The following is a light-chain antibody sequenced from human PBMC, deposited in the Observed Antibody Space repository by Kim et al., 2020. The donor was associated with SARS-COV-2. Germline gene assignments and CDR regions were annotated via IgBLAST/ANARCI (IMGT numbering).Light chain of an antibody. CDR1: QAISSN. CDR2: AAS. V-gene: IGKV1-16*01. Sequence: ASVDVRLTITCWASQAISSNLSWFQQKPAKAPKSWIYAASILQSGAPSRLSGAGSCTDFPLPISTLHAEDSGTYYCQQYSAYPPTFGQGSKVDI. CDR3: QQYSAYPPT. J-gene: IGKJ1*01.